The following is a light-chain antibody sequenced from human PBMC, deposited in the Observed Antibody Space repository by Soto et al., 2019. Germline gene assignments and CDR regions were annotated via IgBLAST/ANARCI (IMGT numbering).Light chain of an antibody. CDR3: QQSYSIPHT. Sequence: DIPLTKSPSSLSAYVGDGVTISCRASQAIIRYLNWYQVKPVKAPKLLIYVASSLQSGVPSRFSGSGSGTDFTLTISSLQPEDFATYYCQQSYSIPHTFGQGTKVDI. V-gene: IGKV1-39*01. CDR2: VAS. CDR1: QAIIRY. J-gene: IGKJ2*01.